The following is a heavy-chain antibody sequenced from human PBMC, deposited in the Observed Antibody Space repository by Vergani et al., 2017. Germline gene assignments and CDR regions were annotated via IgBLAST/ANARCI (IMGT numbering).Heavy chain of an antibody. V-gene: IGHV3-23*01. Sequence: EVQLLESGGGLVQPGGSLRLSCAASGFTFSSYAMSWVRQAPGKGLEWVSAISGSGGSTYYADYVKGRFTISRDKSKNALYLQMNSLRAEDTAVYYWAKRPLDSSWYDEVAYWGQGTLVTVSS. D-gene: IGHD6-13*01. CDR3: AKRPLDSSWYDEVAY. CDR1: GFTFSSYA. CDR2: ISGSGGST. J-gene: IGHJ4*02.